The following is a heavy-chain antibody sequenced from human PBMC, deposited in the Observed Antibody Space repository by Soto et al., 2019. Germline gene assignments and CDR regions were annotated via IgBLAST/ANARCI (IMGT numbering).Heavy chain of an antibody. CDR1: GFTFSSYA. D-gene: IGHD4-4*01. Sequence: QVQLVESGGGVVQPGRSLRLSCAASGFTFSSYAMHWVRQAPGKGLEWVAVISYDGSNKYYADSVKGRFTSSRDNSKNTRYLQMNSLRTKETAVYYSARPLWRDDYNWGYFDLWGRGALVTVSS. CDR3: ARPLWRDDYNWGYFDL. V-gene: IGHV3-30-3*01. J-gene: IGHJ2*01. CDR2: ISYDGSNK.